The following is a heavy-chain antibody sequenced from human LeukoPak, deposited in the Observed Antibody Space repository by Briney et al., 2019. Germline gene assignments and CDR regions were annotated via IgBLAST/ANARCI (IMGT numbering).Heavy chain of an antibody. V-gene: IGHV3-73*01. Sequence: SGGSLRLSCAASGFTFSGSAMHWVRQASGKGLEWVGRIRSKANSYATAYAASVKGRFTISRDDPKNTAYLQMNSLKTEDTAVYYCTRRSCGGDCLQRAFDIWGQGTMVTVSS. J-gene: IGHJ3*02. CDR1: GFTFSGSA. CDR3: TRRSCGGDCLQRAFDI. CDR2: IRSKANSYAT. D-gene: IGHD2-21*01.